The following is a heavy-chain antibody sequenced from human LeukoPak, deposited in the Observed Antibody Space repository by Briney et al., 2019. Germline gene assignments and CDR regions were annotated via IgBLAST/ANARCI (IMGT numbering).Heavy chain of an antibody. CDR1: GFTFSSYA. J-gene: IGHJ4*02. V-gene: IGHV3-23*01. D-gene: IGHD3-10*01. CDR2: ISGSGGST. CDR3: AKDLYYGSGSYYNHNYFDY. Sequence: GGSLRLSCAASGFTFSSYAMSWVRQAPGKGLEWVSAISGSGGSTYYADSVEGRFTISRDNSKNTLYLQMNSLRAEDTAVYYCAKDLYYGSGSYYNHNYFDYWGQGTLVTVSS.